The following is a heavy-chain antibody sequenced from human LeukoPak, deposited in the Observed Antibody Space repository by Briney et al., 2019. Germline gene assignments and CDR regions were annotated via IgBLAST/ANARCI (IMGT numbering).Heavy chain of an antibody. V-gene: IGHV3-21*04. D-gene: IGHD6-19*01. CDR3: ARDPTPLSRGWYVWEA. Sequence: WGSLRLSCAASGFTFSSYSMNWVRQAPGKGLEWVSSISSSTSYIYYADSVRGRFTISRDNSKNMVYLEMRSLRAEDTAVYYCARDPTPLSRGWYVWEAWGPGTLVSVSS. CDR2: ISSSTSYI. J-gene: IGHJ5*02. CDR1: GFTFSSYS.